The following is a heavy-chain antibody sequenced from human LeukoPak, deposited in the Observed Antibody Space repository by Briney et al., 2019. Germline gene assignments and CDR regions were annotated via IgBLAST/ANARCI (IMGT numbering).Heavy chain of an antibody. CDR1: GGTFSSYA. CDR3: AREDSSGYMYFDY. Sequence: SVKVSCKASGGTFSSYAISWVRQAPGQGLEWMGGIIPIFGTANYAQKLQGRVTMTTDTSTSTAYMELRSLRSDDTAVYYCAREDSSGYMYFDYWGQGTLVTVSS. V-gene: IGHV1-69*05. D-gene: IGHD3-22*01. J-gene: IGHJ4*02. CDR2: IIPIFGTA.